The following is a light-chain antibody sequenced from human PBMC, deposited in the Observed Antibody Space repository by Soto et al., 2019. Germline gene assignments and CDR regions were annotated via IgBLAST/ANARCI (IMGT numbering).Light chain of an antibody. Sequence: EIVLPQSPGTLSLSPGERATLSCRASQAISSNCLVWYQVKSGRAPRVLIHSASISATDIPDRVSGGGSGTDFSLTISRLQREDFAVYYCQQCGSPPFTFVPGTKVDIK. CDR1: QAISSNC. CDR3: QQCGSPPFT. CDR2: SAS. V-gene: IGKV3-20*01. J-gene: IGKJ3*01.